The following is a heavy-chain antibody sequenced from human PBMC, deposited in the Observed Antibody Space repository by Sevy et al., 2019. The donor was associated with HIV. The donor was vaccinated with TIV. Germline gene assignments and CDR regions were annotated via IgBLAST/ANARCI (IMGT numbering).Heavy chain of an antibody. CDR1: GSSLSNYG. D-gene: IGHD7-27*01. CDR2: IWSNGVNK. Sequence: QAGGSLRLSCAMSGSSLSNYGMQWVRQAPGKGLEWVAVIWSNGVNKYYADSVKGRFTMSRDNSKNTLFLQMNSLRVEDTAVYYCAKELGPFVGCDIWGQGAAVTVSS. J-gene: IGHJ3*02. CDR3: AKELGPFVGCDI. V-gene: IGHV3-33*06.